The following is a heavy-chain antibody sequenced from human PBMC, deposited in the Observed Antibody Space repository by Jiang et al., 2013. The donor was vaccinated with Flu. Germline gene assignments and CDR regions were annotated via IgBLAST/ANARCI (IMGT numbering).Heavy chain of an antibody. Sequence: QLVESGGSVVQPGRSLRLSCAASGPTFRRHGMHWVRQAPGKGLEWVAVIWYDGSNKYYVDSVKGRFTISRDSSKNTLYLQMNSLRAEDTAVYYCARGGYSGYDIRLWDSYGMDVWGQGTTVTVSS. CDR3: ARGGYSGYDIRLWDSYGMDV. CDR2: IWYDGSNK. V-gene: IGHV3-33*08. J-gene: IGHJ6*02. D-gene: IGHD5-12*01. CDR1: GPTFRRHG.